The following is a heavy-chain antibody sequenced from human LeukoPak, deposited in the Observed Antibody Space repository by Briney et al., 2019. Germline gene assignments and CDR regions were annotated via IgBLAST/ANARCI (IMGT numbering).Heavy chain of an antibody. J-gene: IGHJ4*02. Sequence: ASVKVSCKASGYTFTSYDINWVRQATGQGLGWMGWMNPNSGNTGYAQKFQGRVTITRNTSISTAYMELSSLRSEDTAVYYCARGGIRGYSYGYADYWGQGTLVTVSS. CDR1: GYTFTSYD. CDR2: MNPNSGNT. CDR3: ARGGIRGYSYGYADY. D-gene: IGHD5-18*01. V-gene: IGHV1-8*03.